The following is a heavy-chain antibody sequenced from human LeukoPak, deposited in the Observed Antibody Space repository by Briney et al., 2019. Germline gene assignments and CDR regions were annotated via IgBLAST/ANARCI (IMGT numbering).Heavy chain of an antibody. CDR3: AREGVDCSFDY. D-gene: IGHD2-21*02. J-gene: IGHJ4*02. CDR2: VSYSGST. V-gene: IGHV4-59*01. Sequence: PSETLSLTCTVSGGSISSYYWSWVRQPPGKGLEWIGYVSYSGSTNYNPSLKSRVTISVDTSKNQFSLKLSSVTAADTAVYYCAREGVDCSFDYWGQGTLVTVSS. CDR1: GGSISSYY.